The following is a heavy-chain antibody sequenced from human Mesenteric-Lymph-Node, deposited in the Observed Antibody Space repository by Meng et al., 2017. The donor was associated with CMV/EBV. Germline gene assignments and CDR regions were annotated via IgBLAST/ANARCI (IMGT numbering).Heavy chain of an antibody. CDR3: ARVAGYSGSYYFDY. CDR2: IYTSGST. CDR1: GGSISSYY. V-gene: IGHV4-4*07. Sequence: SETLSLTCTVSGGSISSYYWSWIRQPAGKGLEWIGRIYTSGSTNYNPSLKSRVTMSVDTSKNQFSLKLSSVTAADTAVYYCARVAGYSGSYYFDYWGQGTLVTVSS. J-gene: IGHJ4*02. D-gene: IGHD1-26*01.